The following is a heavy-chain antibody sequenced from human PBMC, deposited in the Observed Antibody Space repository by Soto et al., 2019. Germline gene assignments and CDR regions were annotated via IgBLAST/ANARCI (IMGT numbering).Heavy chain of an antibody. Sequence: WGSLRLSCAASGFTFSRYSISCCRHSPGKGLEWVSSISSTTNYIYYGDSMKGRFTISRDNAKNSLYLEMNSLRAEDTAVYYCARESEDLTSNFDYWGQGTLVTVSS. V-gene: IGHV3-21*06. CDR1: GFTFSRYS. J-gene: IGHJ4*02. CDR3: ARESEDLTSNFDY. CDR2: ISSTTNYI.